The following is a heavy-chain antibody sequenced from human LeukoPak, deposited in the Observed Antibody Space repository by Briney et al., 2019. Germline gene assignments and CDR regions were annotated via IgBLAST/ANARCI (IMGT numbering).Heavy chain of an antibody. Sequence: SETLSLTCTVSGGSISSYYWSWIRQPPGKGLEWIGEINHSGSTNYNPSLKSRVTISVDTSKNQFSLKLSSVTAADTAVYYCARTGDPRWDYYYGMDVWGQGTTVTVSS. J-gene: IGHJ6*02. CDR1: GGSISSYY. CDR3: ARTGDPRWDYYYGMDV. D-gene: IGHD7-27*01. CDR2: INHSGST. V-gene: IGHV4-34*01.